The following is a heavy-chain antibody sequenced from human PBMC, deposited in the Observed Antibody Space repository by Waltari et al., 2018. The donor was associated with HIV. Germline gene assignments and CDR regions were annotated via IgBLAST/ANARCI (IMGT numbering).Heavy chain of an antibody. Sequence: QVYLVPSGPEVKSPGASVKISCKAYGYTFINFDVNWVRQAAGQGPEWLGWMNPNSGNTASPYIFEERVTMTTDVSTATAYMEMSGLTPEDTAIYYCARNSSAKGNRYFYYGLDVWGQGTPVTV. CDR2: MNPNSGNT. CDR1: GYTFINFD. D-gene: IGHD3-22*01. V-gene: IGHV1-8*02. CDR3: ARNSSAKGNRYFYYGLDV. J-gene: IGHJ6*02.